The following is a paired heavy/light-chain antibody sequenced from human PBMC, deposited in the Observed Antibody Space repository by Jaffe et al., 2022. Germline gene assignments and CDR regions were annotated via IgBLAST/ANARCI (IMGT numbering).Light chain of an antibody. CDR2: AAS. CDR3: QQYHNSPSFT. CDR1: QTVSNNY. Sequence: EIVLTQSPGTLSFSPGERATLSCRATQTVSNNYLAWYQQKPGLAPRLLIYAASSRATGIPDRFNGSGSGTDFTLTISRLEPEDFAVYYCQQYHNSPSFTFGPGTKVDVK. J-gene: IGKJ3*01. V-gene: IGKV3-20*01.
Heavy chain of an antibody. CDR1: GYTFTAYT. CDR3: AREWGGKYFDN. J-gene: IGHJ4*02. CDR2: VNTGNGNP. V-gene: IGHV1-3*04. D-gene: IGHD3-16*01. Sequence: QVQLVQSGAEVKKPGASVKVSCKASGYTFTAYTIHWVRQAPGQRLEWMGWVNTGNGNPKYSQNFQGRLTITRDTSATTAYMELSSLRSEDTALYYCAREWGGKYFDNWGQGTLVTVSS.